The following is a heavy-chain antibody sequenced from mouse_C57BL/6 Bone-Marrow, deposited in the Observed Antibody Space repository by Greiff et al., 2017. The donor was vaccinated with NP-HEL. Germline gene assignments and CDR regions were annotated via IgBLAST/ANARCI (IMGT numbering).Heavy chain of an antibody. D-gene: IGHD1-1*01. J-gene: IGHJ2*01. Sequence: QVQLQPGAELVKPGASVKLSCKASGYTFTSYWMHWVKQRPGQGLEWIGMIHPNSGSTNYNEKFKSKATLTVDKSSSTAYMQLSSLTSEDSAVYYCARPPITTVVATSDYWGQGTTLTVSS. V-gene: IGHV1-64*01. CDR3: ARPPITTVVATSDY. CDR1: GYTFTSYW. CDR2: IHPNSGST.